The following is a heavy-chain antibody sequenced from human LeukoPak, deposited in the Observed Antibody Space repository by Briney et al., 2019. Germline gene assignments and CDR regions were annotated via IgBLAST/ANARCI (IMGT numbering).Heavy chain of an antibody. CDR2: INHSGST. D-gene: IGHD3-22*01. CDR3: ARREYYYDSSGYYYFDY. Sequence: SETLSLTCAVYGGSFSGYYWSWIRQPPGKGLEWIGEINHSGSTNYNPSLKSRVTISVDTSKNQFSLKLSSVTAADTAVYYCARREYYYDSSGYYYFDYWGQGTLVTVSS. V-gene: IGHV4-34*01. J-gene: IGHJ4*02. CDR1: GGSFSGYY.